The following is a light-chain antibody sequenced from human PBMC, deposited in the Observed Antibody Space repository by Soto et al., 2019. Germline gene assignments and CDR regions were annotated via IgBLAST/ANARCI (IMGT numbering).Light chain of an antibody. J-gene: IGKJ1*01. CDR2: KAS. CDR3: QQSNRYPWT. V-gene: IGKV1-5*03. Sequence: DIQMTQSPSTLSASVGETVTITCRASQTMGDWVAWYQQKAGKAPKVLIFKASSLESGVPSRFSGSGSWTEFTLTISSLQRDDVATYYCQQSNRYPWTFGQGTKVEIK. CDR1: QTMGDW.